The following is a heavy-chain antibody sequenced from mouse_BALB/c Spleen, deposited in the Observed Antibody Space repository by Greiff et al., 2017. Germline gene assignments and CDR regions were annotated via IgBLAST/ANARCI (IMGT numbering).Heavy chain of an antibody. V-gene: IGHV7-3*02. CDR1: GFTFTDYY. D-gene: IGHD1-1*01. CDR2: IRNKANGYTT. J-gene: IGHJ1*01. CDR3: ARDPLYYGRAWYFDV. Sequence: EVKLMESGGGLVQPGGSLRLSCATSGFTFTDYYMSWVRQPPGKALEWLGFIRNKANGYTTEYSASVKGRFTISRDNSQSILYLQMNTLRAEDSATYYCARDPLYYGRAWYFDVWGAGTTVTVSA.